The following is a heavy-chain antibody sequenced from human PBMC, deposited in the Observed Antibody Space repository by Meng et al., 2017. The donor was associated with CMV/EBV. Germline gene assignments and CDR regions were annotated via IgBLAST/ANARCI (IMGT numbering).Heavy chain of an antibody. Sequence: GGSLRLSCAASGFTFSSYAMHWVRQAPGKGLEWVSGISWNSGSIGYADSVKGRFTISRDNAKNSLYLQMNSLRAEDMALYYCAKGDNSWDTSGYYYYGMDVWGQGTTVTVSS. CDR3: AKGDNSWDTSGYYYYGMDV. CDR1: GFTFSSYA. J-gene: IGHJ6*02. CDR2: ISWNSGSI. D-gene: IGHD6-13*01. V-gene: IGHV3-9*03.